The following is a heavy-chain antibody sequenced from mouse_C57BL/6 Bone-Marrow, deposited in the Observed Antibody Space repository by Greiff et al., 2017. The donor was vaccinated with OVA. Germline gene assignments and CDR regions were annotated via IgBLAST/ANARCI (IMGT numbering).Heavy chain of an antibody. Sequence: VQLQQPGTELVKPGASVKLSCKASGYTFTSYWMHWVKQRPGQGLEWIGNINPSNGGTNYNEKFKSKATLTVDKSSSTAYMQLSSLTSEDSAVYYCARPVVATPYYYAMDYWGQGTSVTVSS. CDR3: ARPVVATPYYYAMDY. CDR1: GYTFTSYW. J-gene: IGHJ4*01. CDR2: INPSNGGT. D-gene: IGHD1-1*01. V-gene: IGHV1-53*01.